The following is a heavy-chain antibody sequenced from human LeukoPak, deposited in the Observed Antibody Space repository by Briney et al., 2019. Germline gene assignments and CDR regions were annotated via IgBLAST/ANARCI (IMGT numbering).Heavy chain of an antibody. V-gene: IGHV4-59*01. CDR2: IYYSGST. CDR3: ARDISSWSNAFDI. CDR1: GGSISSYY. D-gene: IGHD6-13*01. J-gene: IGHJ3*02. Sequence: NPSETLSLTCTVSGGSISSYYWSWIRQPPGKGLEWIGYIYYSGSTNYNPSLKSRVTISVDTSKNQFSLKLSSVTAADTAVYYCARDISSWSNAFDIWGQGTMVTVSS.